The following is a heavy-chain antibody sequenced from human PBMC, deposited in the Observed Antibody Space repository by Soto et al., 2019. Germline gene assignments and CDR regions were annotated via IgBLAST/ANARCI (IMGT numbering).Heavy chain of an antibody. D-gene: IGHD6-19*01. V-gene: IGHV4-59*01. Sequence: PSETLSLTCTVSGVSISSYYWSWIRQPPGKGLEWIGYIYYSGSTNYNPSLKSRVTISVDTSKNQFSLKLSSVTAADTAVYYCAREPRQWLGYYYYYGMDVWGQGTTVTVSS. CDR2: IYYSGST. CDR3: AREPRQWLGYYYYYGMDV. CDR1: GVSISSYY. J-gene: IGHJ6*02.